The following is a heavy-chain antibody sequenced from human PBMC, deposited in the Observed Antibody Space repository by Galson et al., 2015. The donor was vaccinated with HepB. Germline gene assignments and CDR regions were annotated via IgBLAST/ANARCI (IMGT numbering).Heavy chain of an antibody. CDR3: VKEYIGWYGADYVYFGLDV. Sequence: SLRLSCAASGFPFSTYAMTWVRQSPGKGLEWVSAVSGSGKGTYYADSVKGRFTISRDNSNNTVSLQMSGLRVDDTAVYYCVKEYIGWYGADYVYFGLDVWGQGTTVTVSS. D-gene: IGHD6-19*01. CDR2: VSGSGKGT. V-gene: IGHV3-23*01. CDR1: GFPFSTYA. J-gene: IGHJ6*02.